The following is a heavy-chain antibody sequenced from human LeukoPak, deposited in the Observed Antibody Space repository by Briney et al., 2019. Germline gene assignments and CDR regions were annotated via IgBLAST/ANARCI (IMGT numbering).Heavy chain of an antibody. Sequence: SETLSLTCTVSGGSISSSDYYWSWIRQPPGKGLEWIGYIYYSGSTYYNPSLKSRVTISVDTSKNQFSLKLSSVAAADTAVYYCARVTHYGDYIFFDYWGQGTLITVSS. CDR3: ARVTHYGDYIFFDY. D-gene: IGHD4-17*01. V-gene: IGHV4-30-4*01. J-gene: IGHJ4*02. CDR2: IYYSGST. CDR1: GGSISSSDYY.